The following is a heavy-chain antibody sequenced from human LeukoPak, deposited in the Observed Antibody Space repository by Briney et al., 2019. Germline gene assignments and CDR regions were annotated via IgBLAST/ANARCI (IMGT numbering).Heavy chain of an antibody. CDR2: IKEDGGEK. D-gene: IGHD3-16*01. V-gene: IGHV3-7*01. CDR1: GFTFSSYW. CDR3: ARERGGEDFDC. J-gene: IGHJ4*02. Sequence: PGGSLRLSCAASGFTFSSYWMTWVRQAPGKGLEWVANIKEDGGEKYYVDSVKGRFTISRDNAKNSLYLQMSGPEAEDTAVYYCARERGGEDFDCWGQGTLVTVSS.